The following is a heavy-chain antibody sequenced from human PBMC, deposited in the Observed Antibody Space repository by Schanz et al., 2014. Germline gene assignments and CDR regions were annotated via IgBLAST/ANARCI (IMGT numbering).Heavy chain of an antibody. CDR2: IYLSDGST. V-gene: IGHV1-46*01. D-gene: IGHD3-10*01. Sequence: QLVQSGAEVKKPGASVKVSCKASGFTLTSHFMHWLRQAPGQGLEWMGRIYLSDGSTRYAQKCQGGVTITADKSTSTAYMELSSLRSEDTAVYYCARERGVRGGGVWKVNWFDPWGQGTLVTVSS. CDR3: ARERGVRGGGVWKVNWFDP. CDR1: GFTLTSHF. J-gene: IGHJ5*02.